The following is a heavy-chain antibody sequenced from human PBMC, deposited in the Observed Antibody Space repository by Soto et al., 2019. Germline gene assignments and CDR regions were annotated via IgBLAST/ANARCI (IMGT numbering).Heavy chain of an antibody. CDR1: GGTFSSYA. J-gene: IGHJ4*02. Sequence: QVQLVQSGAEVKKPGSSVKVSCKASGGTFSSYAISWVRQAPGQGLEWMGGIIPIFGTANYAQKFQGRVTSPADNPTSKASMELSSLRYQHTAVYHCISNVATAMVTCDYWGQGPLVTVS. D-gene: IGHD5-18*01. CDR3: ISNVATAMVTCDY. V-gene: IGHV1-69*14. CDR2: IIPIFGTA.